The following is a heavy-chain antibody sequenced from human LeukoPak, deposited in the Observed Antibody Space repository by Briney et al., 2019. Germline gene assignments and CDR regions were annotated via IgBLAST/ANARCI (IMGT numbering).Heavy chain of an antibody. V-gene: IGHV1-2*02. J-gene: IGHJ5*02. CDR2: ISSNSGDT. CDR3: AREGCSGGKCFNWFDP. Sequence: ASVKVSCKASGYTFNDYFLFWVRQAPGQGLEWMGWISSNSGDTIYAQKFQGRVMMTRDTSITTAYMELSSLTSDDTAVYYCAREGCSGGKCFNWFDPWGQGTLVTVSS. D-gene: IGHD2-15*01. CDR1: GYTFNDYF.